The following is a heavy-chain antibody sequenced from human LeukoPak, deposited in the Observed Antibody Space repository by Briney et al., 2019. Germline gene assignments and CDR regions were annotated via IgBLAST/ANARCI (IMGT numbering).Heavy chain of an antibody. D-gene: IGHD3-22*01. Sequence: GGSLRLSCAASGFTFSSNYMSWVRQAPGKGLEWVSVIYSGGSTYYSDSVKGRFTISRDNSKNTLYLQMNSLRAEDTAVYYCARETYYYDSSGYYGWFDPWGQGTLVTVSS. J-gene: IGHJ5*02. CDR2: IYSGGST. CDR3: ARETYYYDSSGYYGWFDP. V-gene: IGHV3-66*01. CDR1: GFTFSSNY.